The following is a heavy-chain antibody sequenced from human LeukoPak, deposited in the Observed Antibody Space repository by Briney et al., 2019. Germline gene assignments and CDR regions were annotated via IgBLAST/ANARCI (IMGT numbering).Heavy chain of an antibody. CDR2: VYYSGST. CDR3: ARGVYYYDSRGAFDI. J-gene: IGHJ3*02. V-gene: IGHV4-39*01. D-gene: IGHD3-22*01. CDR1: GGSISSSSYY. Sequence: SETLSLTCTVSGGSISSSSYYWGWIRQPPGKGLEWIGSVYYSGSTYYNPSLKSRFTISVDTSKNQFSLKLSSVTAADTAVYYCARGVYYYDSRGAFDIWGQGTMVTVSS.